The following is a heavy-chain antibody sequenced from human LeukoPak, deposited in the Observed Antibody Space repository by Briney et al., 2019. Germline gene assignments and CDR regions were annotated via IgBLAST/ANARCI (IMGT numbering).Heavy chain of an antibody. D-gene: IGHD6-13*01. Sequence: PGGSLRLSCAASGFTFSTYNMNWVRQAPGKGLEWVSSISSSSSFVDYADSVKGRFTISRDNAKNSLYLQMNSLRVEDTAVYYCARDSGQLVRYFQHWGQGTLVTVSS. CDR2: ISSSSSFV. CDR3: ARDSGQLVRYFQH. CDR1: GFTFSTYN. J-gene: IGHJ1*01. V-gene: IGHV3-21*01.